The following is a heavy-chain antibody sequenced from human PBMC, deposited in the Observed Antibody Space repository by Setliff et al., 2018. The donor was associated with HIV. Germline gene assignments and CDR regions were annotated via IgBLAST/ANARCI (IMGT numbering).Heavy chain of an antibody. Sequence: ASVKVSCKASGGTFSNYGMSWVRQAPGQGLEWMGGIIPISGTANYAQKFQGRVTIITDESTSTAYMELGGLRSEDTAVYYCARDFGGYCSSMSCPGLFDPWGQGTLVTVSS. J-gene: IGHJ5*02. CDR3: ARDFGGYCSSMSCPGLFDP. D-gene: IGHD2-2*01. V-gene: IGHV1-69*05. CDR2: IIPISGTA. CDR1: GGTFSNYG.